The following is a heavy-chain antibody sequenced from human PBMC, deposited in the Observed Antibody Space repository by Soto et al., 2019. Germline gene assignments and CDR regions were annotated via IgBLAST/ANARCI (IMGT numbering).Heavy chain of an antibody. CDR1: GGSISSYY. D-gene: IGHD5-12*01. J-gene: IGHJ5*02. CDR2: IYYSGST. CDR3: ARLGRSGYDLADRNWFDP. Sequence: SETLSLTCTVSGGSISSYYWSWIRQPPGKGLEWIGYIYYSGSTNYNPSLKSRVTISVDTSKNQFSLRLSSVTAADTAVYYCARLGRSGYDLADRNWFDPWGQGTLVTVSS. V-gene: IGHV4-59*08.